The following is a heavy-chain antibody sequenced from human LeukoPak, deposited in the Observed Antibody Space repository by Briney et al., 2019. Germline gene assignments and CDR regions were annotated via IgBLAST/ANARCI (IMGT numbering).Heavy chain of an antibody. Sequence: GGSLRLSCAASGFTFDDYAMHWVRQAPGKGLEWVSGISWNSGSIGYADSVKGRFTISRDNAKNSLYLYMDSLRAEDTAVYYCARDRGGGSCCYNWFDPWGQGTPVTVSS. V-gene: IGHV3-9*01. D-gene: IGHD2-15*01. J-gene: IGHJ5*02. CDR3: ARDRGGGSCCYNWFDP. CDR1: GFTFDDYA. CDR2: ISWNSGSI.